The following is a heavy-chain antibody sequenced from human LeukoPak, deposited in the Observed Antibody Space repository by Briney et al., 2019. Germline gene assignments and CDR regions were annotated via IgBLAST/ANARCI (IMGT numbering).Heavy chain of an antibody. CDR2: IYYSGNT. D-gene: IGHD1-26*01. CDR3: AREIWYSGFFDY. CDR1: GGSISNYY. V-gene: IGHV4-59*01. Sequence: SETLSLTCTVSGGSISNYYWSWIRRPPGKGLERIGYIYYSGNTDYNPSLESRVTISVDTSKNQFSLKLSSVTAADTAVYYCAREIWYSGFFDYWGPGTLVTVSS. J-gene: IGHJ4*02.